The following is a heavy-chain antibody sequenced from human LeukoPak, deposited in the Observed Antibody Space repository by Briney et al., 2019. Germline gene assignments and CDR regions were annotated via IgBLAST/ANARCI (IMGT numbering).Heavy chain of an antibody. CDR3: AKSRARREGSSGSIDY. V-gene: IGHV3-7*03. J-gene: IGHJ4*02. D-gene: IGHD3-22*01. Sequence: GGSLRLSCVVSGFTFSTYWMSWVRQAPGKGLECVATIKQDGSVKNYGDSVQGRFTISRDNAKNSLYLQMHSLRVEDTAVYYCAKSRARREGSSGSIDYWGQGTLVTVSS. CDR1: GFTFSTYW. CDR2: IKQDGSVK.